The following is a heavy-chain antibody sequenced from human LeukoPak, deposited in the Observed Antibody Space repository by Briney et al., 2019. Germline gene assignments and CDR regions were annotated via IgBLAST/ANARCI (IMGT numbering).Heavy chain of an antibody. J-gene: IGHJ3*02. D-gene: IGHD3-22*01. V-gene: IGHV3-30*18. CDR3: AKGSSSGYYTDALDI. CDR1: GFTFSTYG. Sequence: GRSLRLSCAASGFTFSTYGMHWVRQAPGKGLEWVAVISYDGSNKYYADSVKGRFTISSDNSKNTLYLQMNSLRAEDTAVYYCAKGSSSGYYTDALDIWGQGTMVTVSS. CDR2: ISYDGSNK.